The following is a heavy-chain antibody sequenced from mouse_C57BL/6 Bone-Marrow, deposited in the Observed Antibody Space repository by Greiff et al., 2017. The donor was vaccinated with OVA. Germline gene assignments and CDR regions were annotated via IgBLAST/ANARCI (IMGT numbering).Heavy chain of an antibody. CDR3: AIYYGNYDYFDY. CDR1: GYSFTDYN. D-gene: IGHD2-1*01. V-gene: IGHV1-39*01. J-gene: IGHJ2*01. CDR2: INPNYGTT. Sequence: EVQLQESGPELVKPGASVKISCKASGYSFTDYNMNWVKQSNGKSLEWIGVINPNYGTTSYNQKFKGKATLTVDKSSSTAYMQLSSLTSEDSAVYYCAIYYGNYDYFDYWGQGTTLTVSS.